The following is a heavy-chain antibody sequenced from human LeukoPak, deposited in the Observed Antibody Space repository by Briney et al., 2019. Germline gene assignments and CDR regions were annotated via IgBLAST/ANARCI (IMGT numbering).Heavy chain of an antibody. CDR2: ISAGGGST. J-gene: IGHJ4*02. Sequence: GGSLRLSCAASGFTFRSYSISWVGQAPGKGLEWVSGISAGGGSTYYADSVKGRFTLSRDNSKNTLSLQMNSLRAEDTAIYYCAKDLWSGSHYPFDSWGQGTLVTVSS. V-gene: IGHV3-23*01. CDR3: AKDLWSGSHYPFDS. D-gene: IGHD1-26*01. CDR1: GFTFRSYS.